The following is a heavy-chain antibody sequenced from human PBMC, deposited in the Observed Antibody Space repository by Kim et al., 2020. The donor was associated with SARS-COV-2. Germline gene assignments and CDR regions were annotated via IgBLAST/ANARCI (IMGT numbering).Heavy chain of an antibody. CDR3: ARGSGSYGFDS. Sequence: GGSLRLSCAASGFTFSSHWMHWVRQAPGKGPEWVSRINADRSVIEYAASVKGRFTISRDNAKSTLDLQMNSLRPEDTAVYYCARGSGSYGFDSWGQGVLVTVSS. CDR2: INADRSVI. J-gene: IGHJ4*02. V-gene: IGHV3-74*01. CDR1: GFTFSSHW. D-gene: IGHD1-26*01.